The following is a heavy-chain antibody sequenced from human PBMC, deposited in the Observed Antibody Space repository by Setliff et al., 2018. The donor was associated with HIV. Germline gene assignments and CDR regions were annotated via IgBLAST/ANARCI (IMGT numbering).Heavy chain of an antibody. V-gene: IGHV4-39*01. CDR3: ASLTTDRFLEWLFVY. CDR1: TDSFSNRGFY. D-gene: IGHD3-3*01. J-gene: IGHJ4*02. Sequence: SETLSLTCTVSTDSFSNRGFYWGWVRQPPGRGLEWIGSVYYSGSTYYNPSLRSRVTISIDTSKNQLSLKLTSMTAADTAVYYCASLTTDRFLEWLFVYWGQGTLVTVSS. CDR2: VYYSGST.